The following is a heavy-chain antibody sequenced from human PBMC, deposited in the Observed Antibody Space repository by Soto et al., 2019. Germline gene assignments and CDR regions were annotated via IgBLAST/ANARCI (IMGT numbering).Heavy chain of an antibody. CDR2: ISYDGSNK. Sequence: PGGSLRLSCAASGFTFSSYGMHWVRQAPGKGLEWVAVISYDGSNKYYADSVKGRFTISRDNSKNTLYLQMNSLRAEDTAVYYCAKQVDSSGYLYYYYYGMDVWGQGTTVTVSS. CDR1: GFTFSSYG. J-gene: IGHJ6*02. CDR3: AKQVDSSGYLYYYYYGMDV. V-gene: IGHV3-30*18. D-gene: IGHD3-22*01.